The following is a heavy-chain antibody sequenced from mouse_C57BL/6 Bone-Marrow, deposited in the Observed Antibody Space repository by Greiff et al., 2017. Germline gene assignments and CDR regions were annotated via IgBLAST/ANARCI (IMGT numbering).Heavy chain of an antibody. CDR1: GYTFTGYW. Sequence: QVQLQQSGAELMKPGASVKLSCKATGYTFTGYWIEWVKQRPGHGLEWIGEILPGSGSTNYNEKFKGKATFTADTSSNTAYMQLSSLTTEDSAIYYCAPRSITTVVEDYAMDYWGQGTSVTVSS. CDR2: ILPGSGST. J-gene: IGHJ4*01. CDR3: APRSITTVVEDYAMDY. D-gene: IGHD1-1*01. V-gene: IGHV1-9*01.